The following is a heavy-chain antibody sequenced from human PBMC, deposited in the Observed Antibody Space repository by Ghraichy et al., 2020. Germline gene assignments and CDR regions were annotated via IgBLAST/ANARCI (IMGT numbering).Heavy chain of an antibody. D-gene: IGHD5-12*01. Sequence: GGSLRLSCVASGFSVINSYMSWVRQAPGKGLEGVSVIYNTGKTYYTDSVKGRFTISRDHSKNTLYLQMNSLSPEDTGIYYCTNAGGSARSSITWGQGTLVTVSS. V-gene: IGHV3-53*01. J-gene: IGHJ4*02. CDR1: GFSVINSY. CDR3: TNAGGSARSSIT. CDR2: IYNTGKT.